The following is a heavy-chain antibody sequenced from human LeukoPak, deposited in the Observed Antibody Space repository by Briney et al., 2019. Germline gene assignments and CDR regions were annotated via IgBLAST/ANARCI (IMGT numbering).Heavy chain of an antibody. J-gene: IGHJ4*02. V-gene: IGHV1-2*02. CDR2: INPNSGDT. CDR1: GYTLTELS. CDR3: ARGYCSGGRCYILDY. Sequence: ASVKVSCKVSGYTLTELSMHWVRQAPGQGPEWMGWINPNSGDTNYPQNFQGRVSMTRDTSISTAYMELSSLRSDDTALYYCARGYCSGGRCYILDYWGQGTLVTVSS. D-gene: IGHD2-15*01.